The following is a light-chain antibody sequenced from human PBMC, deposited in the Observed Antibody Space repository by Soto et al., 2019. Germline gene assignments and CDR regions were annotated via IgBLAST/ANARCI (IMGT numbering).Light chain of an antibody. J-gene: IGLJ2*01. CDR3: CSYAGSYTLV. CDR2: DVR. V-gene: IGLV2-11*01. CDR1: SSDVGGYNY. Sequence: QSALTQARSVSGSPGQSVTISCTGTSSDVGGYNYVSWYQQHPGKVPRLMIYDVRKRPSGVPDRFSGSKSGNTASLTISGLQAEDEADYYCCSYAGSYTLVFGGGTKLTVL.